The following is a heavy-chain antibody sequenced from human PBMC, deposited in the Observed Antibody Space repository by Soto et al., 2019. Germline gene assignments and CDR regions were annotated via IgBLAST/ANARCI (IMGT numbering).Heavy chain of an antibody. CDR2: ISAYNGNT. V-gene: IGHV1-18*01. J-gene: IGHJ6*02. CDR3: ARRRESYYYYGMDV. CDR1: GYTFTSYG. Sequence: ASVKVSCKASGYTFTSYGISWVRQAPGQGLEWMGWISAYNGNTNYAQKLQGRVTMTTDTSTSTAYMELRSLRSDDTAVYYCARRRESYYYYGMDVWGQGTTVTVSS.